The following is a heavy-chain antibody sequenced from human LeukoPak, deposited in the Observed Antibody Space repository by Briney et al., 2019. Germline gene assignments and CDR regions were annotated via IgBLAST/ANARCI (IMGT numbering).Heavy chain of an antibody. V-gene: IGHV3-66*02. CDR2: IYSGGST. J-gene: IGHJ4*02. CDR3: ARAVGARAYFDY. CDR1: GFTVSSNY. Sequence: GGSLSLSCAASGFTVSSNYMSWVRQAPGKGLEWVSVIYSGGSTYYADSVKGRFTISRDNSKNTLYLQMNSLRAEDTAVYYCARAVGARAYFDYWGQGTLVTVSS. D-gene: IGHD1-26*01.